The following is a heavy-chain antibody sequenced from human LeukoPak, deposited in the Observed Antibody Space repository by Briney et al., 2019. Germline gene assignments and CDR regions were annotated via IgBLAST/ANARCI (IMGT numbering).Heavy chain of an antibody. D-gene: IGHD1-14*01. Sequence: SETLSLTCTVSGGSINSGGYYWSWIRQHPGKGLEWIGYISNSGSTYYHPSLRSRLSISVDTSKNQFSLKLSSVTAADTAVYYCARNRGPTDYWGQGTLVTVSS. CDR1: GGSINSGGYY. J-gene: IGHJ4*02. CDR2: ISNSGST. V-gene: IGHV4-31*03. CDR3: ARNRGPTDY.